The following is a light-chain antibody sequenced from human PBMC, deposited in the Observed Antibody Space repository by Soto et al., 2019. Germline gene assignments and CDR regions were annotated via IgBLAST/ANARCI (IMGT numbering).Light chain of an antibody. CDR3: QQRGNRPPWT. Sequence: EIVMTQSPATLSLSPGERATLSCRASQSVGKYLVWYQQKPGQAPRLLIYDASNRATGIPARFSGSGSETDFTLTISSLEPEDLAVYYCQQRGNRPPWTFGQGTKVEIK. CDR2: DAS. CDR1: QSVGKY. J-gene: IGKJ1*01. V-gene: IGKV3-11*01.